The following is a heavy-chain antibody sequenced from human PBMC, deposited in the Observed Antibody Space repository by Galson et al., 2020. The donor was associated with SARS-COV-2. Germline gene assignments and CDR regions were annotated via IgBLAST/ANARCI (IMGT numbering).Heavy chain of an antibody. CDR1: GFTFSSYS. Sequence: KIGESLKISCAASGFTFSSYSMNWVRQAPGKGLEWVSSISSSSSYIYYADSVKGRFTISRDNAKNSLYLQMNSLRAEDTAVYYCANWGDYDILTGYYRPDESGIDWGQGTLVTVSS. CDR2: ISSSSSYI. D-gene: IGHD3-9*01. CDR3: ANWGDYDILTGYYRPDESGID. J-gene: IGHJ4*02. V-gene: IGHV3-21*01.